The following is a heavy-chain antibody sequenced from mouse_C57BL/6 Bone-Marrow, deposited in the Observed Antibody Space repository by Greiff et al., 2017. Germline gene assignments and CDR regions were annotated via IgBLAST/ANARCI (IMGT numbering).Heavy chain of an antibody. V-gene: IGHV10-3*01. CDR3: GREGGYDYDVYFDV. CDR1: GFTFNTYA. D-gene: IGHD2-4*01. CDR2: IRSKSSNYAT. Sequence: EVQLVESGGGLVQPKGSLKLSCDASGFTFNTYALHWVRPAPGKGLEWVARIRSKSSNYATYYAGSVKDRFTISRDDSQIMLYLPLNNLKTDDTAMYYCGREGGYDYDVYFDVWGTGTTVTVSS. J-gene: IGHJ1*03.